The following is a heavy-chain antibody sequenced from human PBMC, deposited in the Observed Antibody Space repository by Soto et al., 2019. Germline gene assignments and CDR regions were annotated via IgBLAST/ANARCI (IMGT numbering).Heavy chain of an antibody. CDR2: ISWNSGSI. J-gene: IGHJ4*02. V-gene: IGHV3-9*01. CDR3: AKDGREGAVADNNFDY. D-gene: IGHD6-19*01. Sequence: EVQLVESGGGLVQPGRSLRLSCAASGFTFDDYAMHWVRQAPGKGLEWVSGISWNSGSIGYADSVKGRFTISRDNAKNSLYLQMNSLRAEDTALYYCAKDGREGAVADNNFDYWGQGTLVTVSS. CDR1: GFTFDDYA.